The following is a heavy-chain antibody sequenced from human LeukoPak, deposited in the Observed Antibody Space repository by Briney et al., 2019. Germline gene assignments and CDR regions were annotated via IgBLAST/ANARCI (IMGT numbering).Heavy chain of an antibody. D-gene: IGHD3-22*01. J-gene: IGHJ6*03. Sequence: PGGSLRLSCAASGFTFSSYGMHWVRQAPGKGLEWLAFIRYDGSNKYYADSVKGRFTISRDNSKNTLYLQMNSLRAEDTAVYYCAKAPDYYDSSGYPNNYYYMDVWGKGTTVTISS. V-gene: IGHV3-30*02. CDR2: IRYDGSNK. CDR3: AKAPDYYDSSGYPNNYYYMDV. CDR1: GFTFSSYG.